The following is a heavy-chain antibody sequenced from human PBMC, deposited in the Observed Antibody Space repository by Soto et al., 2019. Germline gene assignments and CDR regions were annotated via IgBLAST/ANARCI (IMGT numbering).Heavy chain of an antibody. Sequence: PSETLSLTCAVYGGSLSGYYRSWIRQPPGKGLEWIGEINHSGSTNYNPSLKSRVTISVDMSKNQFSLKLSSVTAADTAVYYCAHTQLPFSEWFQGRPYYFDYWGQGTLVTVSS. D-gene: IGHD3-3*01. CDR3: AHTQLPFSEWFQGRPYYFDY. CDR1: GGSLSGYY. CDR2: INHSGST. V-gene: IGHV4-34*01. J-gene: IGHJ4*02.